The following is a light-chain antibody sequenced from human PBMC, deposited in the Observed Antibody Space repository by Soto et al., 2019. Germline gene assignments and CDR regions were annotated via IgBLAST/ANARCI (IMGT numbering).Light chain of an antibody. CDR3: QQSYTTPIT. CDR1: QSIKNY. CDR2: AAS. Sequence: DIQMTQSPSSLSASVGDRVTITCRASQSIKNYSNWYQQKPGKAPKLLIYAASSLQSGVPSRFSGSGSGTDFTLTISSLQPEDFATYYCQQSYTTPITFGQGTKVEIK. J-gene: IGKJ1*01. V-gene: IGKV1-39*01.